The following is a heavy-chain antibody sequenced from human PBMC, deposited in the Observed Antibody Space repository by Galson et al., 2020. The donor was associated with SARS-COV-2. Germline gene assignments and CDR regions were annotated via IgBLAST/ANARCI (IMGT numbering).Heavy chain of an antibody. CDR3: ARDEDGYNDV. D-gene: IGHD5-12*01. Sequence: PGGSLRLSCAASGFRFSRNWMSWVRQAPGKGLQWVANIKQDGTDRYYLDSVKGRFTISSDNAKNSVYLQMNNLRADDTAVYYCARDEDGYNDVWGQGTRVAVSS. CDR1: GFRFSRNW. J-gene: IGHJ4*02. CDR2: IKQDGTDR. V-gene: IGHV3-7*01.